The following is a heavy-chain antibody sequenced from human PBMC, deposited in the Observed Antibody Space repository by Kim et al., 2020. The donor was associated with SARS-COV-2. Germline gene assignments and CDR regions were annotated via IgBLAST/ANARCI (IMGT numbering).Heavy chain of an antibody. Sequence: GGSLRLSCAASGFTFSSYWMSWVRQAPGKGLEWVANIKQDGSEKYYVDSVKGRFTISRDNAKNSLYLQMNSLRAEDTAVYYCARDQNPRVHFYGYWGQGTLVTVSS. V-gene: IGHV3-7*03. CDR1: GFTFSSYW. D-gene: IGHD1-1*01. CDR3: ARDQNPRVHFYGY. J-gene: IGHJ4*02. CDR2: IKQDGSEK.